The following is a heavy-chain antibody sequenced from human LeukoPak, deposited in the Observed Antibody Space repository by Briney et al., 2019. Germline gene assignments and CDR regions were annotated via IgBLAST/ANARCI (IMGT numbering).Heavy chain of an antibody. CDR1: GFTFSSYS. CDR2: ISSSSSYI. D-gene: IGHD3-22*01. Sequence: GGSLRLSCAASGFTFSSYSMNWVRQAPGKGLEWVSSISSSSSYIYYADSVKGRFTISRDNAKNSLYLQMNSLRAEDTAVYYRARGGSYYYDSSGYYSLDYWGQGTLVTVSS. J-gene: IGHJ4*02. V-gene: IGHV3-21*01. CDR3: ARGGSYYYDSSGYYSLDY.